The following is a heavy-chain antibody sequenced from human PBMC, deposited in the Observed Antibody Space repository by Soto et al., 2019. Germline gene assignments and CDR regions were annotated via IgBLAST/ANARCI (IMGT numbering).Heavy chain of an antibody. CDR1: GGSFSGYY. CDR2: INHSGST. V-gene: IGHV4-34*01. J-gene: IGHJ5*02. D-gene: IGHD6-13*01. Sequence: SETLSLTCAVYGGSFSGYYWSWIRQPPGKGLEWIGEINHSGSTNYNPSLKSRVTISVDTSKNQFSLKLSSVTAADTAVYYCARDTYSNPRLAGIGPGWFDPWGQGTLVTVSS. CDR3: ARDTYSNPRLAGIGPGWFDP.